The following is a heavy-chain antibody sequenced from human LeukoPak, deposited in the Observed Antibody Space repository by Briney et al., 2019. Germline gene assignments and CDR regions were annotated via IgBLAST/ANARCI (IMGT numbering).Heavy chain of an antibody. D-gene: IGHD2-15*01. V-gene: IGHV6-1*01. J-gene: IGHJ4*02. Sequence: SQTLSLTCVISGDSVSSNSAAWNWIRQSPSRGLEWLGRTYYRSKWYNDYAVSVKITINPDTSKSQFSLQLNSVTPEDTPVYYCAFSGPLVIVVVVAGTLMWGGYSFDYWGQGTLVTVSS. CDR3: AFSGPLVIVVVVAGTLMWGGYSFDY. CDR1: GDSVSSNSAA. CDR2: TYYRSKWYN.